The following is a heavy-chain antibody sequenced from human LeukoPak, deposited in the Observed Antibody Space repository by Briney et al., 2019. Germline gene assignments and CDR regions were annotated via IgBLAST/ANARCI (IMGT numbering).Heavy chain of an antibody. CDR3: ARGIAARRDPFDY. J-gene: IGHJ4*02. Sequence: ASVKVSCKASGYTFTGYYMDWVRQAPGQGLEWMGWINPNSGGTNYAQKFQGRVTMTRDTSISTAYMELSRLRSDDTAVYYCARGIAARRDPFDYWGQGTLVTVSS. D-gene: IGHD6-6*01. V-gene: IGHV1-2*02. CDR1: GYTFTGYY. CDR2: INPNSGGT.